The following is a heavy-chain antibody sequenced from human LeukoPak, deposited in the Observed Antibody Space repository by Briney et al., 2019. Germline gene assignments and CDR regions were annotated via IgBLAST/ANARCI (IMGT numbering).Heavy chain of an antibody. D-gene: IGHD3-3*02. CDR2: ISGSGGST. CDR3: AKGGPRSHHFQYYYYYYYMDV. J-gene: IGHJ6*03. V-gene: IGHV3-23*01. CDR1: GFTFSSYG. Sequence: PGGSLRLSCAASGFTFSSYGMSWVRQAPGKGLEWVSAISGSGGSTYYADSVKGRFTISRDNSKNTLYLQMNSLRAEDTAVYYCAKGGPRSHHFQYYYYYYYMDVWGKGTTVTVSS.